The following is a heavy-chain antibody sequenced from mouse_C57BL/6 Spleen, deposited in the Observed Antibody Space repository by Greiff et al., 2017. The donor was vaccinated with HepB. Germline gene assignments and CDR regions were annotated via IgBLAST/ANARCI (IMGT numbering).Heavy chain of an antibody. Sequence: QVQLKESGAELVKPGASVKLSCKASGYTFTEYTIHWVKQRSGQGLEWIGWFYPGSGSIKYNEKFKDKATLTADKSSSTVYMELSRLTSEDSAVYFCARHEEGYYYGREYYFDYWGQGTTLTVSS. CDR2: FYPGSGSI. V-gene: IGHV1-62-2*01. CDR3: ARHEEGYYYGREYYFDY. J-gene: IGHJ2*01. D-gene: IGHD1-1*01. CDR1: GYTFTEYT.